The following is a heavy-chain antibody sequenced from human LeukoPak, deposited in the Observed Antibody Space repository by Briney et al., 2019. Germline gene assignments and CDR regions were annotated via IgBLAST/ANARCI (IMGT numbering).Heavy chain of an antibody. CDR1: GFTFSSYW. Sequence: PGGSLRLSCAASGFTFSSYWMSWVRQAPGKGLEWVANIKEDGSEEYYVDSVKGRFTMSRDNAKNSVYLQMNRLRVEDTAVYYCARRSYRGVIGLYYYYYMDVWGKGTPVTVSS. J-gene: IGHJ6*03. V-gene: IGHV3-7*01. D-gene: IGHD3-16*02. CDR3: ARRSYRGVIGLYYYYYMDV. CDR2: IKEDGSEE.